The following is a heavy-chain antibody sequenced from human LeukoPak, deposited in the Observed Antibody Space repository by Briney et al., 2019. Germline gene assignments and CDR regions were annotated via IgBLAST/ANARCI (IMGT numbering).Heavy chain of an antibody. Sequence: GASVKVSCKASGGTFSSYAISWARQAPGQGLEWMGGIIPIFGTANYAQKFQGRVTITADESTSTAYMELSSLRSEDTAVYYCARGHSPYSSSSGWDYWGQGTLVTVSS. J-gene: IGHJ4*02. CDR2: IIPIFGTA. CDR1: GGTFSSYA. V-gene: IGHV1-69*13. D-gene: IGHD6-13*01. CDR3: ARGHSPYSSSSGWDY.